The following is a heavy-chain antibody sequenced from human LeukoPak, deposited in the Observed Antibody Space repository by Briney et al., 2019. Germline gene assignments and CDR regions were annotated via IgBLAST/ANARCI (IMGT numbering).Heavy chain of an antibody. D-gene: IGHD5-12*01. CDR2: ISGDGGST. V-gene: IGHV3-43*02. J-gene: IGHJ4*02. CDR3: ATPPWLRGY. CDR1: GFTFDDYA. Sequence: AGGSLRLSCAASGFTFDDYAVFWVRQVPGKGLEWVSLISGDGGSTYYVDSVKGRFTISRDNSKNSLYLQMNSLRTEDSALYYCATPPWLRGYWGQGTLLTVSS.